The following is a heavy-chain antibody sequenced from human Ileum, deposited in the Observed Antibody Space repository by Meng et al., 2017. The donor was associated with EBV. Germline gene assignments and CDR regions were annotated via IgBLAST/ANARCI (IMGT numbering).Heavy chain of an antibody. V-gene: IGHV4-30-4*01. J-gene: IGHJ4*02. CDR1: GVSISSGVYH. CDR2: CSGGT. Sequence: QVQLQASGPGLVKPSQTLSLTCAVSGVSISSGVYHWSWIRQPPGMGLEWIGCSGGTYYNPSLKSRLTISVDTSKNQFSLKLDSATAADTAVYYCAIYAVGGSGQGYWGQGTLVTVSS. D-gene: IGHD1-26*01. CDR3: AIYAVGGSGQGY.